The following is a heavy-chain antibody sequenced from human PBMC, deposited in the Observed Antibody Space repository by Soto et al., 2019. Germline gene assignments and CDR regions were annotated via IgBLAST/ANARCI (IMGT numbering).Heavy chain of an antibody. CDR3: ARETRNRYCSSTSCGRGAFDI. Sequence: QVQLVESGGGVVQPGRSLRLSCAASGFTFSSYGMHWVRQAPGKGLEWVAVIWYDGSNKYYAYSVKGRFTISRDNSKNTLYLQMNSQRAEDTAVYYCARETRNRYCSSTSCGRGAFDIWGQGTMVTVSS. CDR2: IWYDGSNK. V-gene: IGHV3-33*01. CDR1: GFTFSSYG. D-gene: IGHD2-2*01. J-gene: IGHJ3*02.